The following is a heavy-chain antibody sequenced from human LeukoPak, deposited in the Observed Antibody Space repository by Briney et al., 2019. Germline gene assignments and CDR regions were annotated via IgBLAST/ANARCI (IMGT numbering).Heavy chain of an antibody. CDR1: GFTFSSYA. V-gene: IGHV3-23*01. CDR3: ARDSVVAATYYFDY. CDR2: ISGSGGST. J-gene: IGHJ4*02. Sequence: GGSLRLSCAASGFTFSSYAMSWVRQAPGKGLEWVSAISGSGGSTYYADSVKGRFTISRDNSKNTLYLQMNSLRAEDTAIYYCARDSVVAATYYFDYWGQGTLVTVSS. D-gene: IGHD2-15*01.